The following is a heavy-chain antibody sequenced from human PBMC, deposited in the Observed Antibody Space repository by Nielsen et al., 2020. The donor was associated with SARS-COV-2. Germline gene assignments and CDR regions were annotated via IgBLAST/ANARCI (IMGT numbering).Heavy chain of an antibody. D-gene: IGHD6-19*01. CDR1: GFTFDDYA. CDR2: ISWNSGSI. J-gene: IGHJ4*02. Sequence: GGSLRLSCAPSGFTFDDYAMHWVRQAPGKGLEWVSGISWNSGSIGYADSVKGRFTISSENAKNSLYLQMTSLRPEDTALYYCAKGTRAVAGTSYHFDYWGQGTLVTVSS. CDR3: AKGTRAVAGTSYHFDY. V-gene: IGHV3-9*01.